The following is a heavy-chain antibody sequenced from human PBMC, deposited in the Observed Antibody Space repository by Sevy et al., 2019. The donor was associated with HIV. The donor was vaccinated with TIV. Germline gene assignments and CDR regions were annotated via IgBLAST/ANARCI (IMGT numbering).Heavy chain of an antibody. CDR3: AGDRPPAKHAGRSSSSVYYGMDV. CDR1: GFTFSSYA. J-gene: IGHJ6*02. Sequence: GGSLRLSCAASGFTFSSYAMHWVRQAPGKGLEWVAVISYDESNKYYADSVKGRFTISRDNSKNTLYLQMNSLKAEDTAVYYCAGDRPPAKHAGRSSSSVYYGMDVWGQGTTVTVSS. D-gene: IGHD6-6*01. CDR2: ISYDESNK. V-gene: IGHV3-30-3*01.